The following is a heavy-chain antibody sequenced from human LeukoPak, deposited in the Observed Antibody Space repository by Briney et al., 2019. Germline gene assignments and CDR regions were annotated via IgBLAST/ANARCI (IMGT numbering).Heavy chain of an antibody. Sequence: SETLSLTCAVSGYSISSGYYWGWIRQPPGKGLEGIGSIYHSGSTYYNPSLRSQVTISVDTSKNQFALKLGSVTAADTAVYYCARHYYGSGIYLDGRLDNWGQGTLVTVSS. CDR2: IYHSGST. V-gene: IGHV4-38-2*01. J-gene: IGHJ4*02. CDR1: GYSISSGYY. D-gene: IGHD3-10*01. CDR3: ARHYYGSGIYLDGRLDN.